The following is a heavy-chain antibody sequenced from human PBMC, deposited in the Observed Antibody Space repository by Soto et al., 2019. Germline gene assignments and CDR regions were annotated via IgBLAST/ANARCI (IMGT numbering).Heavy chain of an antibody. V-gene: IGHV3-30-3*01. J-gene: IGHJ6*02. Sequence: QVQLVESGGGVVQPGRSLRLSCAASGFSFSTYPMHWVRQAPGKGLEWLAVISYDGSNEYYADSVKGRFTISRDNSKNTLYLQMISLRLEDTAVYYCASGRAMDVWGQGTTVTVSS. CDR1: GFSFSTYP. CDR2: ISYDGSNE. CDR3: ASGRAMDV.